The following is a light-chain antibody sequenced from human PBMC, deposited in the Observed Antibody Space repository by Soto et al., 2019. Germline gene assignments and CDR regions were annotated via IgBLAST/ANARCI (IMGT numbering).Light chain of an antibody. CDR2: TSG. J-gene: IGKJ2*01. V-gene: IGKV1-39*01. CDR3: QQTYSIPYT. CDR1: QRITTY. Sequence: IHMTQSPSSLSASVGDRVTITCRASQRITTYLNWYQQKPGEAPKLLISTSGTLQRGVPSRFSGSGSGTDFTLTITSLQPADFATYFCQQTYSIPYTFGQGTQLEFK.